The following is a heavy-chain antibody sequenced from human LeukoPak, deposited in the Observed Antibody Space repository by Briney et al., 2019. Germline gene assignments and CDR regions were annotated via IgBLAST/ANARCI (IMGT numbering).Heavy chain of an antibody. D-gene: IGHD1-26*01. CDR2: FDPEDGET. Sequence: GASVKVSCKVSGYTLTELSMHWVRQAPGKGLEWMGGFDPEDGETIYAQKFQGRVTMTEDTSTDTAYMELSSLRSEDTAVYYCATLGVGAATVFGWFDPWAREPWSPSPQ. CDR1: GYTLTELS. J-gene: IGHJ5*02. V-gene: IGHV1-24*01. CDR3: ATLGVGAATVFGWFDP.